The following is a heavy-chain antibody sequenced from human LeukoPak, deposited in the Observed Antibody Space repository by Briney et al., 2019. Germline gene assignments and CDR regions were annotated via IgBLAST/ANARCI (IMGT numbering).Heavy chain of an antibody. D-gene: IGHD6-13*01. V-gene: IGHV1-2*04. J-gene: IGHJ4*02. CDR2: INPNSGGT. CDR1: GYTFTAYY. Sequence: ASVKVSCKASGYTFTAYYMHWVRQAPGQGLEWMGWINPNSGGTNYAHKFQGWVTMTRDTSISTAYMELSRLKSDDTAVYYCARSPSSWYPYFDYWGQGTLVTVSS. CDR3: ARSPSSWYPYFDY.